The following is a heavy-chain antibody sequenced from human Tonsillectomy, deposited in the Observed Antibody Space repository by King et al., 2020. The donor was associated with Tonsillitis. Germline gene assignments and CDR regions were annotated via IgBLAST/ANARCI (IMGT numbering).Heavy chain of an antibody. CDR1: GFTFSSHG. J-gene: IGHJ6*03. V-gene: IGHV3-33*06. CDR3: VKGPNYYSYMDV. Sequence: VQLVESGGGVVQPGRSLRLSCAASGFTFSSHGMHWVRQAPGKGLEWVAVIWYDGSNKYYADPVKGRFTISRDNSKKTLYLQMNSLRAEDTAVYYCVKGPNYYSYMDVWGKGTTVTVSS. CDR2: IWYDGSNK.